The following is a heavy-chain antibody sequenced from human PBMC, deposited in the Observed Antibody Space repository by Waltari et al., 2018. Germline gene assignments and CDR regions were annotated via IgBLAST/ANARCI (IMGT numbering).Heavy chain of an antibody. J-gene: IGHJ4*02. Sequence: VESGGGLVQPGGSLRLSCAASGFTFNTYWMSWVRKAPGEGLGWVDNIKTDGRGKYYVDAGKGRFTISRDNAKNSLSLQMGTLRDEDTGRYYCARDWSGSGRGIKYWGQGTLVTVSS. CDR2: IKTDGRGK. V-gene: IGHV3-7*01. CDR1: GFTFNTYW. CDR3: ARDWSGSGRGIKY. D-gene: IGHD3-3*01.